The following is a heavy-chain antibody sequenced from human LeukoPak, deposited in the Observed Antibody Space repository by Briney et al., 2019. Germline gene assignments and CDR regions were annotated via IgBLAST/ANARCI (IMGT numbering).Heavy chain of an antibody. D-gene: IGHD3-22*01. CDR2: IKQDGSEK. V-gene: IGHV3-7*01. Sequence: PGGSLRLSCAASGFTFSSYWMSWVRQAPGKGLEWVANIKQDGSEKYYVDSVKGRFTISRDNAKNSLYLQMNSLRAEDTAVYYCARGRDYYDSSGYNYFDYWGQGTLVTVSS. J-gene: IGHJ4*02. CDR1: GFTFSSYW. CDR3: ARGRDYYDSSGYNYFDY.